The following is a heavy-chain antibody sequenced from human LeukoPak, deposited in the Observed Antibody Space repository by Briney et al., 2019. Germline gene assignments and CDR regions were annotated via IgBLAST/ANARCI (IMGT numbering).Heavy chain of an antibody. CDR2: IYYSGST. D-gene: IGHD3-10*01. V-gene: IGHV4-59*01. CDR1: GGSISSYY. CDR3: ARGGYVLLWFGESDNWFDP. J-gene: IGHJ5*02. Sequence: SETLSLTCTVSGGSISSYYWSWIRQPPGKGLEWIGYIYYSGSTNYNPSLKSRVTISVDTSKNQFSLKLSSVTAADTGVYYCARGGYVLLWFGESDNWFDPWGQGTLVTVSS.